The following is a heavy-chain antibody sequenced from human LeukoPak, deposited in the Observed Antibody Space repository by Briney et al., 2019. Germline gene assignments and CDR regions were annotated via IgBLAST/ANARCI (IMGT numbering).Heavy chain of an antibody. CDR1: GFTFSSYA. D-gene: IGHD5/OR15-5a*01. V-gene: IGHV3-30*04. CDR3: GKGPGYSVYDNLPHH. J-gene: IGHJ5*02. Sequence: PGRSLRLSCAASGFTFSSYAMHWVRQAPGKGLEWVAVISDGGSKIYYGDSVKGRFTISRDNSKNTLDLQMNSLRADDTAVYYCGKGPGYSVYDNLPHHWGQGTLVTVSS. CDR2: ISDGGSKI.